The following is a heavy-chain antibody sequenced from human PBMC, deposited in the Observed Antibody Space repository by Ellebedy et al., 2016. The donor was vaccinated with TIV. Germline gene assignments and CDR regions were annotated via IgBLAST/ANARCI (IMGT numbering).Heavy chain of an antibody. CDR1: GLNLSDYT. CDR2: ISGSTGPI. V-gene: IGHV3-48*01. J-gene: IGHJ5*02. Sequence: GESLKISXTASGLNLSDYTMNWVRQAPGKGLEWISYISGSTGPIHYADSVKGRFTISSDKAKNLLYLEMNNLRVDDTAVYYCASRLGIGPWGQGTLVTVSS. D-gene: IGHD3-16*01. CDR3: ASRLGIGP.